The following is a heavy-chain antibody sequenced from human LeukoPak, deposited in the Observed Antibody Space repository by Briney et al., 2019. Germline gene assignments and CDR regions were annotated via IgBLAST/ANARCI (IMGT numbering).Heavy chain of an antibody. CDR1: GYTFTSYY. CDR3: ARGYVDTAMVNFDY. Sequence: ASVKVSCKASGYTFTSYYMHWVRQAPGQGLEWMGIINPSGGSKSYEQKFQDRVTMTRDTSTGTVYMGLSSLRSEDTAVYYCARGYVDTAMVNFDYWGQGTLVTVSS. V-gene: IGHV1-46*01. CDR2: INPSGGSK. D-gene: IGHD5-18*01. J-gene: IGHJ4*02.